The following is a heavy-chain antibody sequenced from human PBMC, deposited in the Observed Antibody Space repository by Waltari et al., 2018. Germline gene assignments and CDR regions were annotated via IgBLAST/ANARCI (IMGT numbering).Heavy chain of an antibody. J-gene: IGHJ6*02. V-gene: IGHV3-21*01. CDR3: VRGQDYYGSGSYGYYYGMDV. Sequence: EVQLVESGGGLVKPGGSLRLSCAASGFTFSSYSMNWVRQAPGKGLEWVSSISSSSSYIYYADSVKGRFTISRDNAKNSLYLQMNSLRAEDTAVYYCVRGQDYYGSGSYGYYYGMDVWGQGTTVTVSS. D-gene: IGHD3-10*01. CDR1: GFTFSSYS. CDR2: ISSSSSYI.